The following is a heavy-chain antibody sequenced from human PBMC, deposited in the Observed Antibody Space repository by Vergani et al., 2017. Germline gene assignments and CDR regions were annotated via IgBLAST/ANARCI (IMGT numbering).Heavy chain of an antibody. CDR1: GFTFNNFG. CDR2: IGKDGINT. V-gene: IGHV3-30*02. Sequence: QVQLVESAGAVVQPGGSLRLSCAASGFTFNNFGMNWIRQAPGKGLELLAYIGKDGINTRYRDPVKGRFTVSRDNSKDILYLQMASLRSEDTALYYCAKFLRYSTDRLPDSWGPGTLVIVS. CDR3: AKFLRYSTDRLPDS. J-gene: IGHJ4*02. D-gene: IGHD2-15*01.